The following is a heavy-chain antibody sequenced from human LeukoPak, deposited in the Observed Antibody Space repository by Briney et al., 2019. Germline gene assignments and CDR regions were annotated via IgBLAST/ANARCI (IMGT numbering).Heavy chain of an antibody. J-gene: IGHJ4*02. CDR3: AREYDSRARFDS. D-gene: IGHD6-13*01. CDR2: ISSSGSPI. Sequence: GGSLRLSCVGSGDSFIRHTMIWVRRAPGEGLEWIAYISSSGSPIYYADSVKGRFTVSRDNARTSLFLHMNSLRAEDTAVYYCAREYDSRARFDSWGQGTLVTVSS. V-gene: IGHV3-48*01. CDR1: GDSFIRHT.